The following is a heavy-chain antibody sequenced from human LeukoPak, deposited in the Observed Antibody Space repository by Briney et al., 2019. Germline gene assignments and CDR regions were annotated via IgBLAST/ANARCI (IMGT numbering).Heavy chain of an antibody. CDR2: IQYDGGNK. CDR3: AKGRTGMTYGDY. J-gene: IGHJ4*02. D-gene: IGHD7-27*01. V-gene: IGHV3-30*02. CDR1: GFTFSTYG. Sequence: GGSLRLSCAASGFTFSTYGMHWVRQAPGKGLEWVAFIQYDGGNKYYADSVKGRFTISRDNSKNTLYLQMNSLRAEDTAIYYCAKGRTGMTYGDYWGQGTLVTVSS.